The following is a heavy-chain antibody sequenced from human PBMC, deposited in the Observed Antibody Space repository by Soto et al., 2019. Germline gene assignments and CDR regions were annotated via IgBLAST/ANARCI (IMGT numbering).Heavy chain of an antibody. CDR3: ARVLALTHQVWDY. V-gene: IGHV4-31*03. D-gene: IGHD3-3*02. J-gene: IGHJ4*02. CDR2: IYYSGST. CDR1: GGSISSGGYY. Sequence: SETLSLTCTVSGGSISSGGYYWSWIRQHPGKGLEWIGYIYYSGSTYYNPSLKSRVTISVDTSKNQFSLKLSSVTAADTAVYYCARVLALTHQVWDYWGQGTLVTVSS.